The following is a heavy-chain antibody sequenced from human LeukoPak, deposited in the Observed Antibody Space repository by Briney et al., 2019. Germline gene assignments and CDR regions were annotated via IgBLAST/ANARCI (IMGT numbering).Heavy chain of an antibody. CDR1: GFTFSSYA. Sequence: PGGSLRLSCAASGFTFSSYAMHWVRQAPGKGLEYVSAISSNGGSTYYANSVKGRFTISRDNSKNTLYLQMGSLRAEDMAVYYCARVGRGGDLTFDYWGQGTLVTVSS. D-gene: IGHD2-21*02. J-gene: IGHJ4*02. CDR3: ARVGRGGDLTFDY. V-gene: IGHV3-64*01. CDR2: ISSNGGST.